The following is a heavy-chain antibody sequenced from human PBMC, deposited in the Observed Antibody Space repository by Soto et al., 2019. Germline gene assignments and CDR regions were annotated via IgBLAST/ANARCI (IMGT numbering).Heavy chain of an antibody. Sequence: GGSLRLSCVGSGFTFSSNSMSWVRQAPGKGLEWVSYISSIVTTIYYADSVKGRFTISRDNAKNSVYLQMNSLRDEDTALYYCVRDVRGGGGYWGQGTQVTVSS. J-gene: IGHJ4*02. CDR3: VRDVRGGGGY. V-gene: IGHV3-48*02. D-gene: IGHD3-10*02. CDR1: GFTFSSNS. CDR2: ISSIVTTI.